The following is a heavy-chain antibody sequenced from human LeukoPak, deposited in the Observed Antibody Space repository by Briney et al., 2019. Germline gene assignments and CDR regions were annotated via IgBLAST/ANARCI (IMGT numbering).Heavy chain of an antibody. CDR1: GFTFSSYS. V-gene: IGHV3-74*01. Sequence: SGGSLRLSCAASGFTFSSYSMNWVRQAPGKGLVWVSRINSEGSSTSYADSVKGRFTISRDNAKNSLYLQMNSLRAEDTAVYYCAELGITMIGGVWGRGTTVTISS. CDR3: AELGITMIGGV. CDR2: INSEGSST. D-gene: IGHD3-10*02. J-gene: IGHJ6*04.